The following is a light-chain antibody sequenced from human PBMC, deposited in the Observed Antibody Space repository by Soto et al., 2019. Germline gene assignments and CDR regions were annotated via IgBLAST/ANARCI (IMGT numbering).Light chain of an antibody. CDR3: QQANSFPLT. V-gene: IGKV1-12*01. J-gene: IGKJ4*02. CDR1: QGISSW. CDR2: AAS. Sequence: DIQMTQSPSSVSASVGDRVTITCRASQGISSWLAWYQQKPGKDPMLLIYAASSSQSGVTSRFSATGSGTAFTLTISSLQPQDCATYQCQQANSFPLTFGGGTKVEIK.